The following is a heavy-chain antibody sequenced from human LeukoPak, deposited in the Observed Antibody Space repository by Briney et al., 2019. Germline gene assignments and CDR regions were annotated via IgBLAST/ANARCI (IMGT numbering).Heavy chain of an antibody. CDR2: IYHSGTT. D-gene: IGHD2-2*01. CDR3: ERRRGYCSSTSYQRAFDI. V-gene: IGHV4-59*08. CDR1: GGSISSYY. J-gene: IGHJ3*02. Sequence: PSETLSLTCSVSGGSISSYYWSWIRQPPGKGLEWSGYIYHSGTTNYNPSLKSRVTISVDTSANQFSLRRSSVTAADTAVCYCERRRGYCSSTSYQRAFDIWGEGPMLTVSS.